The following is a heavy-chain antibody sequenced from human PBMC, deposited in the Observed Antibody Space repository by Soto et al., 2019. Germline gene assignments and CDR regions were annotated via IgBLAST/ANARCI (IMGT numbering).Heavy chain of an antibody. V-gene: IGHV3-74*01. D-gene: IGHD3-10*01. J-gene: IGHJ4*02. Sequence: PGGSLRLSCAASAFTFKNHWMHWVRQVPGKGPVWVSRINGDGSFTSYADAVKGRFTISRDQSKNTIYLQMNSLRAEDTAVYYCAKKFHYGSGTYLYYFDYWGQGTLVTVSS. CDR1: AFTFKNHW. CDR3: AKKFHYGSGTYLYYFDY. CDR2: INGDGSFT.